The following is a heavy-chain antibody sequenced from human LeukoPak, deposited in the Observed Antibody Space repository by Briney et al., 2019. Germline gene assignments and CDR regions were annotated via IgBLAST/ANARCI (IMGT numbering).Heavy chain of an antibody. CDR2: INPSGGST. Sequence: ASVKVSCKASGYTFTSYYMHWVRQAPGQGLEWMGIINPSGGSTSYAQKFQGRVTMTRDMSTSTVYMELSSLRSEDTAVYYCAKVGGSGSYDLGFEFDYWGQGTLVTVSS. V-gene: IGHV1-46*03. CDR1: GYTFTSYY. D-gene: IGHD3-10*01. J-gene: IGHJ4*02. CDR3: AKVGGSGSYDLGFEFDY.